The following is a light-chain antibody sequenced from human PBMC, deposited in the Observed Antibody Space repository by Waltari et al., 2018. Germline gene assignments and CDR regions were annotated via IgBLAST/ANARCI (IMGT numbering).Light chain of an antibody. Sequence: QSALTQPPSASGSPGQSVTISCTGTSSDLGSSKYVSWYQQHPPKAPKLMIYAVNKRPAGVPDRFSGSKSGNTASLTVSGLQADDEADYYCSSYAGSSNLIFGGGTKLTVL. CDR3: SSYAGSSNLI. V-gene: IGLV2-8*01. CDR2: AVN. J-gene: IGLJ2*01. CDR1: SSDLGSSKY.